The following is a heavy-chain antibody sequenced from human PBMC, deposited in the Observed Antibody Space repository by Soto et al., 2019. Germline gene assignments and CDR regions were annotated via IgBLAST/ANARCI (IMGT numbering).Heavy chain of an antibody. CDR2: IYYSGST. D-gene: IGHD2-2*01. CDR1: GGSISSYY. V-gene: IGHV4-59*08. Sequence: SETLSLTCTVSGGSISSYYWSWIRQPPGKGLEWIGYIYYSGSTNYNPSLKSRVTISVDTSKNQFSLKLSSVTAADTAVYYCAGTSSRNYYYYMDVWGKGTTVTVSS. CDR3: AGTSSRNYYYYMDV. J-gene: IGHJ6*03.